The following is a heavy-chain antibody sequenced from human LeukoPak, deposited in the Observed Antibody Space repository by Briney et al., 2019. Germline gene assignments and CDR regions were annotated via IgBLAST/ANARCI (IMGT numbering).Heavy chain of an antibody. J-gene: IGHJ6*02. V-gene: IGHV1-18*01. Sequence: ASVKVSCKASGYTFTSYGISWVRQAPGQGLEWMGWISAYNGNTNYAQKLQGRVTMTTDTSTSTAYMELRSLRSDDTAVYYCAAMRFLEWLDPYYYYGMDVWGQGTTVTVSS. CDR2: ISAYNGNT. CDR3: AAMRFLEWLDPYYYYGMDV. D-gene: IGHD3-3*01. CDR1: GYTFTSYG.